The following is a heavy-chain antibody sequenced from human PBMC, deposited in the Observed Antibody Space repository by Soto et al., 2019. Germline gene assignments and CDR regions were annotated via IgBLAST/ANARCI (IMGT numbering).Heavy chain of an antibody. CDR2: MNPNSGNT. CDR3: ARPPRSSSWYRYYYMDV. CDR1: GYTFTSYD. Sequence: QVQLVQSGAEVKKPGASVKVSCKASGYTFTSYDINWVRQATGQGLEWMGWMNPNSGNTGYAQKFQRIVTMTRNTSIRTAYMELSSLRSEDTAVYYCARPPRSSSWYRYYYMDVWGKGTTVTVSS. D-gene: IGHD6-13*01. V-gene: IGHV1-8*01. J-gene: IGHJ6*03.